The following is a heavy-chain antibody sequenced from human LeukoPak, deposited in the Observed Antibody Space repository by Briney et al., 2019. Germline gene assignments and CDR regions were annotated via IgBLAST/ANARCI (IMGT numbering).Heavy chain of an antibody. CDR2: IYYSGST. D-gene: IGHD2-2*02. V-gene: IGHV4-31*03. CDR3: ARVVVPAGILKNWFDP. J-gene: IGHJ5*02. CDR1: GASVSSGGYY. Sequence: SETLSLTCTVSGASVSSGGYYWSWIRQHPGKGLEWIGYIYYSGSTYYNPSLKSRVTISVDTSKNQFSLKLSSVTAADTAVYYCARVVVPAGILKNWFDPWGQGTLVTVSS.